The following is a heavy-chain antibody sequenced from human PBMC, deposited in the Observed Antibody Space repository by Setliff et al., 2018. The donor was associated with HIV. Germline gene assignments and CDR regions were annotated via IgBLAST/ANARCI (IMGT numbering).Heavy chain of an antibody. CDR1: GFSLSTSGMR. CDR3: AREIAAPQGFDY. CDR2: IDWDADK. J-gene: IGHJ4*02. D-gene: IGHD6-25*01. V-gene: IGHV2-70*04. Sequence: LVKPTQTLTLTCTFSGFSLSTSGMRVSWIRQPPGKALEWLARIDWDADKFYTTSLKTRLTISKDTSKNQVVLTMTNMDPVDTATYYCAREIAAPQGFDYWGQGTLVTVSS.